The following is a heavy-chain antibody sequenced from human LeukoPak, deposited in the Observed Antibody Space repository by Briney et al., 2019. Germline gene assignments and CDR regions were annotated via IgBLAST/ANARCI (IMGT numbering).Heavy chain of an antibody. CDR2: ISSGSSTI. CDR1: AFTFSSQS. J-gene: IGHJ4*02. V-gene: IGHV3-48*01. CDR3: ARSGYNLAPDY. Sequence: QSGGSLRLSCVASAFTFSSQSMNWVRQAPGKGLEWVSYISSGSSTIYYADSVKGRFTISRDNAKNSLYLQMNSLRAEDTAVYYCARSGYNLAPDYWGQGTLVTVSS. D-gene: IGHD5-12*01.